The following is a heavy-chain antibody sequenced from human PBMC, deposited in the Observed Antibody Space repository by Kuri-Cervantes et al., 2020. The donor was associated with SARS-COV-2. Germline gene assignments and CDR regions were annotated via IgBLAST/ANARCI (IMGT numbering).Heavy chain of an antibody. V-gene: IGHV4-39*07. CDR3: ARDLGYRDYGFDY. J-gene: IGHJ4*02. D-gene: IGHD4-17*01. Sequence: SETLSLTCTVSGGSISSSSYYWGWIRQPPGKGLVWFGSIYYSGNTYYNPSLKSRVTISVDTYKNQFSLKLSSVTAADTAVYSCARDLGYRDYGFDYWGQGTLVTVSS. CDR1: GGSISSSSYY. CDR2: IYYSGNT.